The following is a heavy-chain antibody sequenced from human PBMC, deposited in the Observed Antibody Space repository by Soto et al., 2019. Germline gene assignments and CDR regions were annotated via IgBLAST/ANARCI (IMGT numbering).Heavy chain of an antibody. D-gene: IGHD5-18*01. V-gene: IGHV4-39*01. J-gene: IGHJ4*02. CDR3: ARHEWLQLWLVTEY. Sequence: PSETLSLTCSVSGDSIGSSTNYWGWIRQPPGKGLEWIGTIYHSRNTYYNPTLKSRVAISVDMSKNQFSLRLNSVTAADTAVYYCARHEWLQLWLVTEYWGQGALVTVSS. CDR1: GDSIGSSTNY. CDR2: IYHSRNT.